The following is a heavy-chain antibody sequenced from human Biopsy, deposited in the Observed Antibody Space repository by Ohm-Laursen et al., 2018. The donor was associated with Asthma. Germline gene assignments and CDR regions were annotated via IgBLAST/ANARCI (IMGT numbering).Heavy chain of an antibody. CDR3: ARAYGGSFFSGSFDI. J-gene: IGHJ3*02. Sequence: SLRLSCTASGFTGSTNGMSWVRQPPGKGLEWVSVIYSGGGTYYADSVQGRVTISKDNSKNTLSLQMNSLRAEDTAVYYCARAYGGSFFSGSFDIWGQGTMVTVSS. CDR2: IYSGGGT. D-gene: IGHD4-23*01. CDR1: GFTGSTNG. V-gene: IGHV3-53*01.